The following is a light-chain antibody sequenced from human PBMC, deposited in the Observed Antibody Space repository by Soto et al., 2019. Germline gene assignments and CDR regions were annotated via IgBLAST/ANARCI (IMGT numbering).Light chain of an antibody. CDR2: EVS. J-gene: IGLJ1*01. Sequence: QSVLTQPPSASVSPGQSVTISCTGTSSDVGGYNYVPWYQQHPGKAPKLMIYEVSKRPSGVPDRFSGSKSGNTASLTVSGLQAEDEADYYCSSYAGSNNFGVFGTGTKVT. CDR1: SSDVGGYNY. CDR3: SSYAGSNNFGV. V-gene: IGLV2-8*01.